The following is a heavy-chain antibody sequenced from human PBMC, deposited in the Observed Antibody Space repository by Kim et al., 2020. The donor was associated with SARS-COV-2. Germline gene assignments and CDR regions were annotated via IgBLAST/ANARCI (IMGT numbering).Heavy chain of an antibody. V-gene: IGHV3-43D*03. D-gene: IGHD6-19*01. Sequence: GGSLRLSCVGSGLNFGDYAFHWVRQRPGKGLEWVSLITSNGGLTYYADSVRGRFIASRDNSKDSLFLQMDSLRPEDTGVYYCARVATRALTGGRHRVPGAWGQGTQVIVSS. CDR1: GLNFGDYA. J-gene: IGHJ4*02. CDR3: ARVATRALTGGRHRVPGA. CDR2: ITSNGGLT.